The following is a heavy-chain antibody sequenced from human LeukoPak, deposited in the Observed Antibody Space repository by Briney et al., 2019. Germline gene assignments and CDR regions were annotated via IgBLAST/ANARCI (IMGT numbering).Heavy chain of an antibody. D-gene: IGHD2-15*01. CDR1: GYSFTSYW. V-gene: IGHV5-51*01. Sequence: GESLKISCKGSGYSFTSYWIGWVRQMPGKGLEWMGIIYPGDSDTRYSPSLQGQVTISADKSISTAYLQWSSLKASDTAMYYCAIRLGYCSGGSCYDPDAFDIWGQGTMVTVSS. J-gene: IGHJ3*02. CDR2: IYPGDSDT. CDR3: AIRLGYCSGGSCYDPDAFDI.